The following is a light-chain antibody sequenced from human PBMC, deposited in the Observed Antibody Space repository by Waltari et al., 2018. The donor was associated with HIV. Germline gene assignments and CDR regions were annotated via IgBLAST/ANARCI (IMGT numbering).Light chain of an antibody. CDR1: SSNIGSYT. V-gene: IGLV1-44*01. CDR3: AAWDDSLNGVV. Sequence: QSVLTQPPSASGTPGQRVTISCSGSSSNIGSYTVHWYQQLPGTAPKLLIYSNHQRPSGVPDRFSGSKSGTSASLAISGLQSEDEADYYCAAWDDSLNGVVFGGGTKLTVL. CDR2: SNH. J-gene: IGLJ2*01.